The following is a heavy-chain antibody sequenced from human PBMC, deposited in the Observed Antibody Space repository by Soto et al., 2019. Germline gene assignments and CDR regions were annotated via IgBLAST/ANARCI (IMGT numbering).Heavy chain of an antibody. CDR3: AVIVETLKPHHAFDI. CDR2: IIPILGIA. J-gene: IGHJ3*02. Sequence: QVQLVQSGAEVKKPGSSVKVSCKASGGTFSSYTISWVRQAPGQGLEWMGRIIPILGIANYAQKFQGRVTITADKSTSTAYMELSSLRSEDTAVYYCAVIVETLKPHHAFDIWGQGTMLTVSS. V-gene: IGHV1-69*02. D-gene: IGHD3-16*02. CDR1: GGTFSSYT.